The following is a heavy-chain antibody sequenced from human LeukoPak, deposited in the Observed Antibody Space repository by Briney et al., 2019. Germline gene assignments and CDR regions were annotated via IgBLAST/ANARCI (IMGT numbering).Heavy chain of an antibody. J-gene: IGHJ4*02. D-gene: IGHD2-2*01. CDR1: GFIFGDYA. CDR3: TRDWHCSSTSCYSYD. Sequence: GGSLRLSCTTSGFIFGDYAMSWFRQAPGKGLEWLGFIRSKASGATAEYAASVKGRLTISRDDSKRIAYLQMNSLKTEDTALYYCTRDWHCSSTSCYSYDWGQGTLVTVSS. V-gene: IGHV3-49*03. CDR2: IRSKASGATA.